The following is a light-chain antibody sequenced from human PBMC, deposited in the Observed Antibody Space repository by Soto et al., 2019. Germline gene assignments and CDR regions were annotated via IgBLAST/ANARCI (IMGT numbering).Light chain of an antibody. J-gene: IGLJ2*01. CDR2: DNN. Sequence: QSVLTQPPSVSAAPGQKVTISCSGSSSNIGNNYVSWYQQLPGTAPKLLIYDNNKRPSGIPDRFSGSKSGTSATLGITGLQTGDEADYYCGTWDSSLSARVVFDGGTKLTVL. CDR1: SSNIGNNY. V-gene: IGLV1-51*01. CDR3: GTWDSSLSARVV.